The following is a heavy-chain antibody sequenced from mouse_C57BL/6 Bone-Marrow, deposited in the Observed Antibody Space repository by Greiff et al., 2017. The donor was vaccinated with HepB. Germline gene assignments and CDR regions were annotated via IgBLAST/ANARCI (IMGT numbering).Heavy chain of an antibody. V-gene: IGHV1-15*01. J-gene: IGHJ4*01. Sequence: QVQLQQSGAELVRPGASVTLSCKASGYTFTDYEMHWVKQTPVHGLEWIGAIDPETGGTAYNQKFKGKSILTADKSSSTAYMELRSLTSEDSADYYCTKGGLLLRAMDYWGQGTSVTVSS. CDR3: TKGGLLLRAMDY. CDR1: GYTFTDYE. D-gene: IGHD1-1*01. CDR2: IDPETGGT.